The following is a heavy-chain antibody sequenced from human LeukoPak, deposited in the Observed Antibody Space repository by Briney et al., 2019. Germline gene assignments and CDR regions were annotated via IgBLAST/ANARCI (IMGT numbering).Heavy chain of an antibody. V-gene: IGHV1-18*01. D-gene: IGHD6-19*01. CDR1: GYTFTSYG. J-gene: IGHJ4*02. Sequence: ASVKVSCKASGYTFTSYGISWVRQAPGQGLEWMGWISAYNGNTNYAQKLQGRVTMTTDTSTSTAYMELRSLRSDDTAVYYCARDSSPAAGTTPFSDYWGQGTLVTVSS. CDR3: ARDSSPAAGTTPFSDY. CDR2: ISAYNGNT.